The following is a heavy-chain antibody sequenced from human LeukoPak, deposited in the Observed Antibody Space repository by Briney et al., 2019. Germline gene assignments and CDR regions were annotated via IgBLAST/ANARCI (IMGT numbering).Heavy chain of an antibody. CDR2: IYTSGST. J-gene: IGHJ6*03. CDR1: GGSISSSSYY. D-gene: IGHD3-3*01. Sequence: PSGTLSLTCTVSGGSISSSSYYWSWIRQPAGKGLEWIGRIYTSGSTNYNPSLKSRVTISVDTSKNQFSLKLSSVTAADTAVYYCARSEWFYMDVWGKGATVTVSS. CDR3: ARSEWFYMDV. V-gene: IGHV4-61*02.